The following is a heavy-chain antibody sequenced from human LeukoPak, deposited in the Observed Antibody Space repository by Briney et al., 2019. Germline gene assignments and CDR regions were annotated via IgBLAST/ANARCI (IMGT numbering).Heavy chain of an antibody. J-gene: IGHJ4*02. CDR2: IYPGDSDT. CDR3: VIRGEAMDPFDY. D-gene: IGHD5-18*01. V-gene: IGHV5-51*01. Sequence: GESLKISCRDSGYSFTSYWIGWGRQLPRKGLEWMVIIYPGDSDTRYSPSFQGLVTISADKSINTDYLQWSSLKASDTGIYYCVIRGEAMDPFDYWGQGTLVSVRS. CDR1: GYSFTSYW.